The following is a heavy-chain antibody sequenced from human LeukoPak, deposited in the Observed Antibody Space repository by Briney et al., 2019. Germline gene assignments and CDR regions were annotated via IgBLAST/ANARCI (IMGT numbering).Heavy chain of an antibody. CDR3: ARVQQPGYYFDY. Sequence: GGSLRLSCAASGFTFSNYGMSWVRQAPGKGLEWVSYISSRGGSIYYADSLKGRFTISRDNAWNSLYLQMISLRAVDTAVYYCARVQQPGYYFDYWGQGTLVPVSS. D-gene: IGHD6-13*01. CDR2: ISSRGGSI. CDR1: GFTFSNYG. J-gene: IGHJ4*02. V-gene: IGHV3-48*01.